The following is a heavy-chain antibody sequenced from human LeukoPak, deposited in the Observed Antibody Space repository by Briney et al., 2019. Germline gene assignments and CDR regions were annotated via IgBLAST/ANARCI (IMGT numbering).Heavy chain of an antibody. CDR2: ISYDGSNK. CDR1: GFTFSSYG. D-gene: IGHD3-16*01. CDR3: AKDLRGFGGPFDY. Sequence: GGSLRLSCAASGFTFSSYGMHWVRQAPGKGLEWVAVISYDGSNKYYADSVKGRFTISRDNSKNTLYLQMNSLRAEDTAVYYCAKDLRGFGGPFDYGGQGTLVTVSS. V-gene: IGHV3-30*18. J-gene: IGHJ4*02.